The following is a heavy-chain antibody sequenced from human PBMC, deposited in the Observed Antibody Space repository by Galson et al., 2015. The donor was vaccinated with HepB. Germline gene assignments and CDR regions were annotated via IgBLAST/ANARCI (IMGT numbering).Heavy chain of an antibody. CDR3: ARIVTSMVRGVRMDV. Sequence: SVKVSCKASANTFTGYYIHWVQQAPGQGLEWMGRINPHSGGTNYAQKFQGRVTMTRDTSISTAYMELSRLTSDDTAVYYCARIVTSMVRGVRMDVWGQGTTVIVSS. J-gene: IGHJ6*02. CDR1: ANTFTGYY. V-gene: IGHV1-2*06. CDR2: INPHSGGT. D-gene: IGHD3-10*01.